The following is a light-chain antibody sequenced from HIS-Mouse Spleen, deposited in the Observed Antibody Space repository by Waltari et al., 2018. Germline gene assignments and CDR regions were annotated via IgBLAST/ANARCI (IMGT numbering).Light chain of an antibody. CDR3: QAWDSSTAV. J-gene: IGLJ1*01. CDR2: QDS. Sequence: SYELTQPPSVSVSPGPTASITCSGDKLGDTYARWYQQTPGQSPVLVISQDSKRPSGIPERFSGSNSGNTATLTISGTQAMDEADYYCQAWDSSTAVFGTGTKVTVL. CDR1: KLGDTY. V-gene: IGLV3-1*01.